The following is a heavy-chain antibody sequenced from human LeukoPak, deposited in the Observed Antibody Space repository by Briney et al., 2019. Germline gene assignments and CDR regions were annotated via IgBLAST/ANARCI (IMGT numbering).Heavy chain of an antibody. CDR2: IYHDGSDT. J-gene: IGHJ4*02. V-gene: IGHV5-51*01. CDR1: GDTFTDTY. Sequence: GESLKISCKGSGDTFTDTYIAWVRQAGGKGLEWMGIIYHDGSDTRYNPSFEGQVTISVDHSISTAYLQWTSLKTSDTAMYYCARFLHGNSLDHWGQGTLVTVSS. CDR3: ARFLHGNSLDH. D-gene: IGHD1-7*01.